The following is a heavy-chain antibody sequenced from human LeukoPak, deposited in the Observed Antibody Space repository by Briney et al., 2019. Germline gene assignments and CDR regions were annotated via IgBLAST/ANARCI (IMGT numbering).Heavy chain of an antibody. Sequence: SETLSLTCTVSGGSISSYYWSWIRQHPGKDLEWIGYMHYSGSTFYSSSLKSRVTISLDTSNNQFSLKLSSVTAADTAVYYCARERNCGGDCYSSWFDLWGQGTLVTVSS. CDR2: MHYSGST. CDR1: GGSISSYY. V-gene: IGHV4-59*06. J-gene: IGHJ5*02. D-gene: IGHD2-21*02. CDR3: ARERNCGGDCYSSWFDL.